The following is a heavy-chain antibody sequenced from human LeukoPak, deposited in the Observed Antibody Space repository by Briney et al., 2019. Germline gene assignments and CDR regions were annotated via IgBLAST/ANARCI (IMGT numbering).Heavy chain of an antibody. CDR2: IIPILGIA. V-gene: IGHV1-69*04. J-gene: IGHJ5*02. CDR1: GGTFSSYA. Sequence: SVKVSCKASGGTFSSYAISWVRQAPGPGLEWMGRIIPILGIANYAQKFQGRVTITADKSTSTAYMELSSLRSEDTAVYYCARDPGLPHCFDPWGQGTLVTVSS. CDR3: ARDPGLPHCFDP.